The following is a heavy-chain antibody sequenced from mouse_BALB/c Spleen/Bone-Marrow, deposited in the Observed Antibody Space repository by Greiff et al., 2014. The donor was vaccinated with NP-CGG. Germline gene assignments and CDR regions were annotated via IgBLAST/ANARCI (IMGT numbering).Heavy chain of an antibody. Sequence: EVKLMESGAELVKPGASVKLSCTASGFNIKDTYMHWVKQRPEQGLEWIGRIDPANGNTKYDPKFQGKATITADTSSNTAYLQLSSLTSEDTAVYYCAPDYYDSSQFAYWGQGTLVTVSA. J-gene: IGHJ3*01. CDR3: APDYYDSSQFAY. CDR1: GFNIKDTY. CDR2: IDPANGNT. V-gene: IGHV14-3*02. D-gene: IGHD1-1*01.